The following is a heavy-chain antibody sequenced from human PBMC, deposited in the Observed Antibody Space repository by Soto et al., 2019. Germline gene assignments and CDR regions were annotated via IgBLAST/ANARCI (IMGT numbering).Heavy chain of an antibody. Sequence: SETLSLTCTVSGASISIGGYFWSWIRQHPGKGLEWIGHIYYNGSTHYNPSLKSRLTISVDTSKNEFSLRLTSVTAAGTAVYFCATDEYFGSEIDFYYYAMDVWGQGTTVTVSS. D-gene: IGHD3-10*01. J-gene: IGHJ6*02. V-gene: IGHV4-31*03. CDR1: GASISIGGYF. CDR2: IYYNGST. CDR3: ATDEYFGSEIDFYYYAMDV.